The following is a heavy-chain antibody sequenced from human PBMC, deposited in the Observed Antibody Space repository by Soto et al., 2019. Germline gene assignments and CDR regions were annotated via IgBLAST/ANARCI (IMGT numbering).Heavy chain of an antibody. V-gene: IGHV1-8*01. CDR1: GYTFTSYD. D-gene: IGHD1-26*01. J-gene: IGHJ6*02. Sequence: ASVKVSCKASGYTFTSYDINWVRQATGQGLEWMGWMNPNSGNTGYAQKFQGRVTMTRNTSISTAYMELSSLRSEDTAVYYCASYSGSYRGSTYGMDVWGQGTTVTAP. CDR2: MNPNSGNT. CDR3: ASYSGSYRGSTYGMDV.